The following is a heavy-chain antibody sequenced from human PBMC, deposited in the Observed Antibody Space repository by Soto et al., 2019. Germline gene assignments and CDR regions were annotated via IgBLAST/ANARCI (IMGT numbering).Heavy chain of an antibody. CDR1: GGSISSYY. V-gene: IGHV4-59*01. D-gene: IGHD2-15*01. Sequence: SETLSLTCTVSGGSISSYYWSWIRQPPGKGLEWIGYIYYSGSTNYNPSLKSRVTISVDTSKNQFSLKLSSVTAADTAVYYCARAACSGGSCLLDYWGQGTLVTVSS. CDR2: IYYSGST. CDR3: ARAACSGGSCLLDY. J-gene: IGHJ4*02.